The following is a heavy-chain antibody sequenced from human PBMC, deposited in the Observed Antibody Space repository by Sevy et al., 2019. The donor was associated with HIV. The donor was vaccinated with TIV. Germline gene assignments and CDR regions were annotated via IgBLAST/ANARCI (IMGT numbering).Heavy chain of an antibody. J-gene: IGHJ4*02. CDR3: AGENAWGRGYS. D-gene: IGHD1-26*01. CDR1: GGSITSLY. V-gene: IGHV4-59*08. Sequence: SKTLSLTCTVSGGSITSLYWNWIRQPPGKGLEWIANIYYNGHINYNPSLKSRVTLSLDTSKNQFSLRLSSVTAVDTAMYYCAGENAWGRGYSWGQGTLVTVSS. CDR2: IYYNGHI.